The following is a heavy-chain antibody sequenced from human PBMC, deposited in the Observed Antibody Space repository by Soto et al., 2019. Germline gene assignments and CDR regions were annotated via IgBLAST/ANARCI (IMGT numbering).Heavy chain of an antibody. D-gene: IGHD2-15*01. Sequence: QVQLVQSGAEVKKPGASVKVSCKASGYTFTSYDINWVRQATGQGLEWMGWMNPNSGNTGYAQKFQGRVTMTRNTSISTAYMELSSLRSEDTAVYYCAREIRPTSGYCSGGRCITGGYGLDVWGQGTTVTVSS. CDR1: GYTFTSYD. V-gene: IGHV1-8*01. CDR2: MNPNSGNT. J-gene: IGHJ6*02. CDR3: AREIRPTSGYCSGGRCITGGYGLDV.